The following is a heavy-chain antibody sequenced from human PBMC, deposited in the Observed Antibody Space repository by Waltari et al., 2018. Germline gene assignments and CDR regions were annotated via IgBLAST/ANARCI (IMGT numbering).Heavy chain of an antibody. V-gene: IGHV3-30*18. D-gene: IGHD1-1*01. CDR3: AKVPGTSQLYYLDN. CDR2: ISYNGNDK. CDR1: GFTFSSYA. J-gene: IGHJ4*02. Sequence: QVQLVESGGGAFQPGRSLRLSCAATGFTFSSYAMHWVRQAPGKGLEGVAVISYNGNDKYYTDSVKGRFTISRDNSKNTLYLQMNSLRPEDTAVYYCAKVPGTSQLYYLDNWGQGTLVTVSS.